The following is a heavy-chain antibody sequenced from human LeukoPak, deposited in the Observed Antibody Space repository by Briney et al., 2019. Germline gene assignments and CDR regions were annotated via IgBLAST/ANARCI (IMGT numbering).Heavy chain of an antibody. D-gene: IGHD2-8*01. CDR3: ARACCTNGVCYRGKNWFGP. V-gene: IGHV4-31*03. CDR1: GGSISSGGYY. Sequence: SQTLSLTCTVSGGSISSGGYYWSWIRQHPGKGLEWIGYIYYSGSTYYNPSLKSRVTISVDTSKNQFSLKLSSVTAADTAVYYCARACCTNGVCYRGKNWFGPWGQGTLVTVSS. CDR2: IYYSGST. J-gene: IGHJ5*02.